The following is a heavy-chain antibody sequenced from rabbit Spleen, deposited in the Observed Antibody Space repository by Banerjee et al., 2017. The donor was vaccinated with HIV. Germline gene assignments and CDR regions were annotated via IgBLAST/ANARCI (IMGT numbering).Heavy chain of an antibody. Sequence: VESGGGLVEPAGCLPLTCTASAFSFISSYWICWVRQAPGKGLEWIGCIYGGSSGASHDDSWKKGRFTITKTASTTLTLQMTSLTAADTATYFCARGQGGGVDGCVDYFDLWGPGTLVTVS. V-gene: IGHV1S45*01. J-gene: IGHJ4*01. CDR3: ARGQGGGVDGCVDYFDL. CDR2: IYGGSSGAS. CDR1: AFSFISSYW. D-gene: IGHD6-1*01.